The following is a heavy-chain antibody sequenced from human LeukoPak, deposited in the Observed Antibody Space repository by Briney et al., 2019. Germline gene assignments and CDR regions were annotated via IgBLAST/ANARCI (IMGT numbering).Heavy chain of an antibody. CDR2: FDPEDGET. CDR3: ATRQSGSYYGPMRGLDY. V-gene: IGHV1-24*01. D-gene: IGHD1-26*01. CDR1: GYTLTELS. Sequence: ASVKVSYKVSGYTLTELSKHWVRQAPGKGLEWMGGFDPEDGETIYAQKFQGRVTMTEDTSTDTAYMELSSLRSEDTAVYYCATRQSGSYYGPMRGLDYWGQGTLVTVSS. J-gene: IGHJ4*02.